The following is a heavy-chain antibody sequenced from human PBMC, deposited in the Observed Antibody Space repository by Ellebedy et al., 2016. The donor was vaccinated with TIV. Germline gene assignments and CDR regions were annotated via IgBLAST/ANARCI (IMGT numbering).Heavy chain of an antibody. Sequence: AASVKVSCKASGGTFSSYAISWVRQAPGQGLEWMGGIIPIFGTANYAQKFQGRVTITADESTSTAYMELSSLRSEDTAVYYCAKAGYSSSWGITYGMDVWGQGTTVTVSS. CDR2: IIPIFGTA. J-gene: IGHJ6*02. CDR1: GGTFSSYA. CDR3: AKAGYSSSWGITYGMDV. D-gene: IGHD6-13*01. V-gene: IGHV1-69*13.